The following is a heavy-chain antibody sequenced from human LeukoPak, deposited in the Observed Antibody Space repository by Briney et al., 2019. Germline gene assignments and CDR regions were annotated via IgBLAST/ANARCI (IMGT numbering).Heavy chain of an antibody. Sequence: GGSLRLSCAASGFTFSSYAMSWVRQAPGKGLEWVSAISGSGGSTYYADSVKGRFTISRDNSKNTLYLQMNSLRAEDTAVYYCAKVGAYGGSYLGYFDYWGQGTLVTVSS. CDR1: GFTFSSYA. D-gene: IGHD1-26*01. J-gene: IGHJ4*02. CDR3: AKVGAYGGSYLGYFDY. V-gene: IGHV3-23*01. CDR2: ISGSGGST.